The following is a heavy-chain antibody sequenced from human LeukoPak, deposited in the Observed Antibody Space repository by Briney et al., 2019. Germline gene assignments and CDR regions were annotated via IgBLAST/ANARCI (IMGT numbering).Heavy chain of an antibody. Sequence: SETLSLTCAVYGGSFSGYYWSWIRQPPGKGLEWIGEINHSGSTNYNPSLKSRVTISVDTSKNQFSLKLSSVTAADTAVYYCARPGYYDSSGYDPWGQGTLVTVSS. CDR2: INHSGST. V-gene: IGHV4-34*01. CDR1: GGSFSGYY. CDR3: ARPGYYDSSGYDP. J-gene: IGHJ5*02. D-gene: IGHD3-22*01.